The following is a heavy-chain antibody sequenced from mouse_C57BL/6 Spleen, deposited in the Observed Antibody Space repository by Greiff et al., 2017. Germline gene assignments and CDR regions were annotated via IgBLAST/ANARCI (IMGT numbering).Heavy chain of an antibody. D-gene: IGHD1-1*01. Sequence: VQLQQSGTVLARPGASVKMSCKTSGYTFTNYWMHWVKQRPGQGLEWIGAIYPGNSDTSYNQKFKGKAKLTAVTSASTAYMELSSLTTEDSAVYYCTRRGYGSSENFDVWGTGTTVTVSS. CDR2: IYPGNSDT. CDR3: TRRGYGSSENFDV. CDR1: GYTFTNYW. J-gene: IGHJ1*03. V-gene: IGHV1-5*01.